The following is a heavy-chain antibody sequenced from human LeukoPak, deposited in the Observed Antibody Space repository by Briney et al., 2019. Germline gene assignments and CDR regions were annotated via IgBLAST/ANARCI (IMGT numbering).Heavy chain of an antibody. J-gene: IGHJ5*02. CDR3: ARATLSPPSFTNRWYSEWFDP. V-gene: IGHV1-18*01. Sequence: GASVKVSCKASGYTFTSYGISWVRQAPGQGLEWMGWISAYNGNTNYAQKLQDRVTMTTDTSTNTAYMELRSLRSDDTAVYYCARATLSPPSFTNRWYSEWFDPWGQGTLVTVSS. CDR2: ISAYNGNT. CDR1: GYTFTSYG. D-gene: IGHD6-13*01.